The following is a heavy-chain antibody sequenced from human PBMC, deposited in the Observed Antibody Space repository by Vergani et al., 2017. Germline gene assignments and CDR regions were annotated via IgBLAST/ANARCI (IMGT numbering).Heavy chain of an antibody. Sequence: QVQLQESGPGLVKPSQTLSLTCTVSGGSISSGGYYWTWIRQHPGKGLEWIGYIYYSGTTYYNPSLKTRVTISVDTSKNQFSLKLSSVTAADTAVYYCARGRGAGTLFDYWGQGTLVTVSS. J-gene: IGHJ4*02. D-gene: IGHD1-1*01. CDR1: GGSISSGGYY. CDR2: IYYSGTT. V-gene: IGHV4-31*03. CDR3: ARGRGAGTLFDY.